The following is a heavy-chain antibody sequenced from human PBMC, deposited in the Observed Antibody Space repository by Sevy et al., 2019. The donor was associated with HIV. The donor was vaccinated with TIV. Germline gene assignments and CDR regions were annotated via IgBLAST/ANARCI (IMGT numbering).Heavy chain of an antibody. D-gene: IGHD2-21*01. CDR1: GFSYSSYG. V-gene: IGHV3-30*02. CDR2: IQYDGSNK. CDR3: VKEGGGEGGDH. Sequence: GGSLRLSCAASGFSYSSYGMHWVRQAPGKGLEWVAYIQYDGSNKDYADSVKGRFTNSRDNSKNTLDLQMNSLRVEDTAVYYCVKEGGGEGGDHWGQGTLVTSPQ. J-gene: IGHJ4*02.